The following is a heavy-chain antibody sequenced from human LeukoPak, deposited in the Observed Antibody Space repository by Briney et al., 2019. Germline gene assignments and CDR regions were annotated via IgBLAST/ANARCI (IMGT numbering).Heavy chain of an antibody. Sequence: SETLSLTCTVSGGSISTSNYYWGWIRQPPGKGLEWIGNIFYSGSTYYGPSLTSRLTISLDTSKTQFSLGLTSVTAADTAVYYCARQTGSGLFILPGGQGTLVTVSS. CDR2: IFYSGST. CDR1: GGSISTSNYY. D-gene: IGHD3/OR15-3a*01. CDR3: ARQTGSGLFILP. V-gene: IGHV4-39*01. J-gene: IGHJ4*02.